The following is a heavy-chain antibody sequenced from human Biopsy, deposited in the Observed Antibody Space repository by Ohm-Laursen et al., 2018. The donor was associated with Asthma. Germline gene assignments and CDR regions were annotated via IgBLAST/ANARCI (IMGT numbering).Heavy chain of an antibody. J-gene: IGHJ4*02. V-gene: IGHV3-66*02. Sequence: SLRLSCSASGFAVSRDYMFWVRQAPGKGLEWVSVIYSGGTSHTADSVKGRFTISRDNSKNTVSLEMNSLRRDDTAVYFCARATVAAAGNDWGQGTLVTVSS. CDR1: GFAVSRDY. D-gene: IGHD6-13*01. CDR3: ARATVAAAGND. CDR2: IYSGGTS.